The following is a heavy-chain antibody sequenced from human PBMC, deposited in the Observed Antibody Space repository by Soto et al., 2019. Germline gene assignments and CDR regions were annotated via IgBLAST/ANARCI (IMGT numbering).Heavy chain of an antibody. V-gene: IGHV4-59*01. CDR2: MYYSGST. Sequence: SETLSLTCTVSGGSISNYYWSWIRQPPGKGLEWIGYMYYSGSTNYNPSLKSRVTISLDTSKNQFSLKLSSVTAADTAVYYCERAGAADLSDFWGQGTLVTVSS. D-gene: IGHD2-15*01. CDR3: ERAGAADLSDF. J-gene: IGHJ4*02. CDR1: GGSISNYY.